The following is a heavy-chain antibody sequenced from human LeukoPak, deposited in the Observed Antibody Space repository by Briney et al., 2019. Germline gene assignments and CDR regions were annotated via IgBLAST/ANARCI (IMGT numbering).Heavy chain of an antibody. CDR3: ARIPTRYYYYMDV. CDR1: GFTFSNYN. V-gene: IGHV3-48*01. CDR2: ISSSSTTI. J-gene: IGHJ6*03. D-gene: IGHD2-2*02. Sequence: GGSLRLSCAASGFTFSNYNMNWVRQAPGKGLEWVSYISSSSTTIYHTDSVKGRFTISRDNAKNSLFLQMNSLRAEDTAVYYCARIPTRYYYYMDVWGKGTTVTVSS.